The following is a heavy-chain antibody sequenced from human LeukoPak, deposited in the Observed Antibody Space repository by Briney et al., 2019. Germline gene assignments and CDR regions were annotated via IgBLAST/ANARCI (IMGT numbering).Heavy chain of an antibody. Sequence: SETLSLTCTVSGYSISSGYYWGWIRQPPGKGLEWIGGIYHSGSTYYNPSLKSRVTISVDTSKNQFSLKLSSVTAADTAVYYCARDGGGGGYCSSTSCYTFDYWGQGTLVTVSS. V-gene: IGHV4-38-2*02. CDR3: ARDGGGGGYCSSTSCYTFDY. D-gene: IGHD2-2*02. CDR1: GYSISSGYY. CDR2: IYHSGST. J-gene: IGHJ4*02.